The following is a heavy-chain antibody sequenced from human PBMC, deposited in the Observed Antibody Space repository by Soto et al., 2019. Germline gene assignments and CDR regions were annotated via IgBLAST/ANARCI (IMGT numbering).Heavy chain of an antibody. Sequence: QVQLVQSGAEVKKPGSSVEVSCKASGGTFSSYTISWVRQAPGQGLEWMGRIIPILGIANYAQKFQGRVTITADKSTSTAYMELSSLRSEDTAVYYCAREERYCSGGSCYDNRGYWGQGTLVTVSS. CDR3: AREERYCSGGSCYDNRGY. V-gene: IGHV1-69*08. CDR2: IIPILGIA. D-gene: IGHD2-15*01. CDR1: GGTFSSYT. J-gene: IGHJ4*02.